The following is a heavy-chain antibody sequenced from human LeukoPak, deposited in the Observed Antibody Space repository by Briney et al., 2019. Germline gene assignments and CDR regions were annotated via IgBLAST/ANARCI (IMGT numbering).Heavy chain of an antibody. Sequence: GSLRLSCAASGFTLSSYEMSWVRQAPGKGLEWVSYISLSGSSIHYADSVRGRFTISRDNAKNSLYLQINSPRDEDTAVYYCARAFYGDYGMDVWGQGTTVTVSS. CDR1: GFTLSSYE. D-gene: IGHD4-17*01. V-gene: IGHV3-48*03. CDR2: ISLSGSSI. J-gene: IGHJ6*02. CDR3: ARAFYGDYGMDV.